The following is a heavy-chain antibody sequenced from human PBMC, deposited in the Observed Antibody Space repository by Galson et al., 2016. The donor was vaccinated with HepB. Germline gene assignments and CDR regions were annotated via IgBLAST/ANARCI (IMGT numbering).Heavy chain of an antibody. D-gene: IGHD1-1*01. CDR3: AKERLVRRIFDH. CDR1: GFVFSNFG. V-gene: IGHV3-23*01. CDR2: ISTRRTT. J-gene: IGHJ4*02. Sequence: SLRLSCAASGFVFSNFGLSWVRQAPGKGLEWVASISTRRTTYYSDSVQGRITISRDSSNNTLYLQMNGLRAEDTAVYYCAKERLVRRIFDHWGQGTLLTVSS.